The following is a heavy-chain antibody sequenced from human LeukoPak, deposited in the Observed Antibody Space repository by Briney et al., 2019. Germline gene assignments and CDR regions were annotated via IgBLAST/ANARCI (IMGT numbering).Heavy chain of an antibody. CDR2: IYYSGYT. CDR1: GGSISSYY. Sequence: SETLSLTCTVSGGSISSYYWSWIRQPPGKRLEWIGYIYYSGYTNYNPSLKSRVTMSLDTSKNQFSLKLSSVTAADTAVYYCARAAHSGSLAPFDYWGQGTLVTVSS. J-gene: IGHJ4*02. D-gene: IGHD1-26*01. V-gene: IGHV4-59*12. CDR3: ARAAHSGSLAPFDY.